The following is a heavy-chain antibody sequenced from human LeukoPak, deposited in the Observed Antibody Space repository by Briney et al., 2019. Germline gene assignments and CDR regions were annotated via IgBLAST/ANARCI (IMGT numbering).Heavy chain of an antibody. J-gene: IGHJ4*02. D-gene: IGHD5-24*01. Sequence: ASVKVSCKASGYTFTGYYMHWVRQAPGQGLEWMGWINPNSGGTNYAQKFQGRVTMTRDTSISTAYMELNRLRSDDTAVYYCARVTHGYRSFDYWGQGTLVTVSS. CDR3: ARVTHGYRSFDY. V-gene: IGHV1-2*02. CDR1: GYTFTGYY. CDR2: INPNSGGT.